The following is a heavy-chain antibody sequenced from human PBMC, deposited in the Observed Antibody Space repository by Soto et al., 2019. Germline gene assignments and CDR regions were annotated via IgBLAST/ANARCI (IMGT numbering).Heavy chain of an antibody. CDR1: GYSFTSCW. Sequence: PGESLTISCEGSGYSFTSCWIGWVRQMHGKGLEWMGIIYPGDSDTSYSPSFQGQVTISADKSISTAYLQWSSLKASDTAMYYCASPSLWELHHGMDVWGQGTTVTVSS. CDR3: ASPSLWELHHGMDV. V-gene: IGHV5-51*01. J-gene: IGHJ6*02. D-gene: IGHD1-7*01. CDR2: IYPGDSDT.